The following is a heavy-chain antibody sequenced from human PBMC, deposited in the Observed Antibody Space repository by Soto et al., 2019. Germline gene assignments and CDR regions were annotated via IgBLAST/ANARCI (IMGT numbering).Heavy chain of an antibody. V-gene: IGHV4-34*01. CDR3: ARARGAAAAESPGANIDY. D-gene: IGHD6-13*01. CDR1: GGSFSGYY. CDR2: INHSGST. Sequence: SETLSLTCAVYGGSFSGYYWSWIRQPPGKGLEWIGEINHSGSTNYNPSLKSRVTISVDTSKNQFSLKLSSVTAADTAVYYCARARGAAAAESPGANIDYWGQGTLVTVSS. J-gene: IGHJ4*02.